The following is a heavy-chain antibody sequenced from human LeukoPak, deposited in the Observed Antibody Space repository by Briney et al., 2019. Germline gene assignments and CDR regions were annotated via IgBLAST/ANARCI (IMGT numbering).Heavy chain of an antibody. CDR2: INPNSGGT. D-gene: IGHD6-6*01. J-gene: IGHJ5*02. Sequence: ASVKVSCKASGYTFTGHYMHWVRQAPGQGLEWMGWINPNSGGTNYAQKFQGRVTMTRDTSISTAYMELSRLRSDDTAVYYCASEYSSSSPPENWFDPWGQGTLVTVSS. V-gene: IGHV1-2*02. CDR3: ASEYSSSSPPENWFDP. CDR1: GYTFTGHY.